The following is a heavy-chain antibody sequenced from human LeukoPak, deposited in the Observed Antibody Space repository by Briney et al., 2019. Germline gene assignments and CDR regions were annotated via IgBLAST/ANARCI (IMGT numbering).Heavy chain of an antibody. CDR2: ITSSSSYI. D-gene: IGHD1-26*01. Sequence: PGGSLRLSCAASGFTFSSYNMNWVRQAPGKGLEWVSSITSSSSYIYYADSVKGRFTISRDNAKNSLCLQMNSLRAEDTAVYYCARVPGEMGATLAYLDYWGQGTLVIVSS. CDR1: GFTFSSYN. CDR3: ARVPGEMGATLAYLDY. J-gene: IGHJ4*02. V-gene: IGHV3-21*01.